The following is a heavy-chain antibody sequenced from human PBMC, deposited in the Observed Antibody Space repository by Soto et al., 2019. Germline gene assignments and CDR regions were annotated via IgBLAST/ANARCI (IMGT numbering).Heavy chain of an antibody. J-gene: IGHJ6*02. Sequence: GGSLRLSCAASGFTFSSYAMSWVRQAPGKGLEWVSSISSSSSTIYYADSVKGRFTIPRDNAKNSLYLQMNSLRDEDTAVYYCARVCDIAACMDVWGQGTTVTVSS. CDR3: ARVCDIAACMDV. CDR1: GFTFSSYA. D-gene: IGHD6-6*01. V-gene: IGHV3-48*02. CDR2: ISSSSSTI.